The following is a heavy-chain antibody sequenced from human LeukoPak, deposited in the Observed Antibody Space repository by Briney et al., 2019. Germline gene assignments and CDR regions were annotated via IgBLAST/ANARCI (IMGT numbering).Heavy chain of an antibody. D-gene: IGHD3-3*01. J-gene: IGHJ5*02. Sequence: PGGSLRLSCAASGFTFSSYWMSWVRQAPGKGLEWVANVKQDGSDKYYVDSVKGRFTISRDNAKNSLYLQMNSLRAEDTAVYYCARDNTIFGVARINHWGQGTLVTVSS. CDR1: GFTFSSYW. V-gene: IGHV3-7*01. CDR3: ARDNTIFGVARINH. CDR2: VKQDGSDK.